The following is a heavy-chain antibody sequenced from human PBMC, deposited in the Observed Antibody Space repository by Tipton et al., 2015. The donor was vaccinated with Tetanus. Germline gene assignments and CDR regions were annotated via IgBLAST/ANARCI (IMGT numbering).Heavy chain of an antibody. V-gene: IGHV3-30-3*01. CDR3: ARGVIRCTGGDCFKYYFYGMDV. CDR2: ISYDGITN. J-gene: IGHJ6*02. CDR1: GFAFSPYT. Sequence: RSLRLSCAASGFAFSPYTFHWVRQAPGKGLEWVALISYDGITNYYADSVKGRFTISRDNSKNTLNLHMNSLSSEDTAVYYCARGVIRCTGGDCFKYYFYGMDVWGQGTTVTVSS. D-gene: IGHD2-21*02.